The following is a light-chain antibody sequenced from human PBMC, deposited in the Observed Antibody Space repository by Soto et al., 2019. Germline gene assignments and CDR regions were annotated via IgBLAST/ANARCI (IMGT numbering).Light chain of an antibody. CDR2: KAS. CDR3: QQYPTYPST. Sequence: DNQMTQSPSTLSASVGDRVTITCRASQSIGSWLACYKQTPGEAPKLLIYKASSLESGVPSRFSGSGSGTEFTLPISSLQPDDFATYYCQQYPTYPSTFGQGTKLDIK. V-gene: IGKV1-5*03. CDR1: QSIGSW. J-gene: IGKJ2*01.